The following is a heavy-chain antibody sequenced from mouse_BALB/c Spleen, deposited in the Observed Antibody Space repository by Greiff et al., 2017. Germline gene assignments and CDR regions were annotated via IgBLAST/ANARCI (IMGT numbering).Heavy chain of an antibody. D-gene: IGHD4-1*01. CDR1: GYSITSGYY. V-gene: IGHV3-6*02. CDR2: ISYDGSN. Sequence: EVKLQESGPGLVKPSQSLSLTCSVTGYSITSGYYWNWIRQFPGNKLEWMGYISYDGSNNYNPSLKNRISITRDTSKNQFFLKLNSVTTEDTATYYCAGNWDFDYWGQGTTLTVSS. CDR3: AGNWDFDY. J-gene: IGHJ2*01.